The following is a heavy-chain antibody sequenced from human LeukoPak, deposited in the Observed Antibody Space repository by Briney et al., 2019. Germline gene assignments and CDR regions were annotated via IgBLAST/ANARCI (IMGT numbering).Heavy chain of an antibody. CDR1: GFSFSDHW. CDR2: IWYDGSNK. CDR3: AFTASVVIVPAAPFDS. J-gene: IGHJ4*02. Sequence: GVSLRLSCVASGFSFSDHWMNWFRQDPGKGLEGVAVIWYDGSNKYYADSVKGRFTISRDNSKNTLYLQMNSLRAEDTAVYYCAFTASVVIVPAAPFDSWGQGILVAASS. D-gene: IGHD2-2*01. V-gene: IGHV3-33*08.